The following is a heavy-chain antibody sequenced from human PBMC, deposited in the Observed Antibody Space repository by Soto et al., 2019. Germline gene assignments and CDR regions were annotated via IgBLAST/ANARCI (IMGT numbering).Heavy chain of an antibody. CDR1: GGTFSNYA. J-gene: IGHJ5*02. V-gene: IGHV1-69*15. CDR3: AKDGGAEGYFGNWLDP. CDR2: IIPIFGTT. D-gene: IGHD1-26*01. Sequence: QVQLVQSGAEVKKPGSSVKVSCKASGGTFSNYAITWVRQAPGQGLEWVARIIPIFGTTNVAQKFQGRVTITADESTTTAYMELSGLRSDDTAVYYCAKDGGAEGYFGNWLDPGGQGTLVTVSS.